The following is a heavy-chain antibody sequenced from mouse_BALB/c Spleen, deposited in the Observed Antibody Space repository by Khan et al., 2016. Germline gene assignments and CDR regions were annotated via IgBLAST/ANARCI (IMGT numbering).Heavy chain of an antibody. J-gene: IGHJ2*01. CDR2: IYPGDGDT. CDR1: GYTFTSYW. D-gene: IGHD2-10*01. V-gene: IGHV1-87*01. Sequence: QVQLQQSGAELARPGASVKLSCKASGYTFTSYWMQWVKQRPGQGLEWIGAIYPGDGDTRYTQKFKGKATLTADKSSSTAYMQLSSLASEDSAVXYCARGNSYDEYDYWGQGTTLTLSS. CDR3: ARGNSYDEYDY.